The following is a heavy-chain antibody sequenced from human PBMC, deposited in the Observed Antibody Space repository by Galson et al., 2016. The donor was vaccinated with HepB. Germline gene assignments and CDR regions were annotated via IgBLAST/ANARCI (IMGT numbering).Heavy chain of an antibody. CDR3: VKERAGFYDVDS. D-gene: IGHD3-3*01. J-gene: IGHJ3*02. CDR1: GFTFSKYA. CDR2: INDNGSRK. V-gene: IGHV3-64*05. Sequence: SLRLSCAASGFTFSKYAMHWVRQAPGKGLEYVSGINDNGSRKHYGDSVKGRCTISRDDSKNTVYVQMNSLTSEDTAVYYCVKERAGFYDVDSWGQGTMVTVSS.